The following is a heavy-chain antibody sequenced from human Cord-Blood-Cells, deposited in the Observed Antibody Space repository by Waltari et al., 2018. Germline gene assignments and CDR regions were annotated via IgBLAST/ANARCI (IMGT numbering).Heavy chain of an antibody. CDR3: ARDGGSYFDY. CDR1: GFTFSRYG. V-gene: IGHV3-33*01. J-gene: IGHJ4*02. D-gene: IGHD1-26*01. Sequence: QVQRVESGGGVVQPGRYLRLSWSASGFTFSRYGMLWVRQAPGKGLEWVAVIWYDGSNKNYADSVKGRFTSSRDNSKNTLYLQMNSLRAEDTAVYYCARDGGSYFDYWGQGTLVTVSS. CDR2: IWYDGSNK.